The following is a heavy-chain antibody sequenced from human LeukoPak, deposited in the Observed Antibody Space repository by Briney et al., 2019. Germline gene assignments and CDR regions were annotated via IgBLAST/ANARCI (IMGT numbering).Heavy chain of an antibody. Sequence: PSETLSLTCAVYVGPFSGYYWSWIRQPPGRGLEWIVEINHSGSTNYNPSRKSRVTIPVDTSKNQFSLKLSTVTAADTAVYYCARVRIAAVSYWGQGTLVTVSS. J-gene: IGHJ4*02. D-gene: IGHD6-13*01. CDR2: INHSGST. V-gene: IGHV4-34*01. CDR1: VGPFSGYY. CDR3: ARVRIAAVSY.